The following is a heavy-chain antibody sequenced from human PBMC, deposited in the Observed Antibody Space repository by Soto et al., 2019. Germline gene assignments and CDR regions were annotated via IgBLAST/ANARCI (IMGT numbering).Heavy chain of an antibody. CDR3: ASGHDAYKVRY. V-gene: IGHV4-31*03. CDR1: GGSISSGGTGSY. D-gene: IGHD1-1*01. CDR2: IYYTGNT. Sequence: QVQLQESGPGLVKPSQTLSLTCTVSGGSISSGGTGSYWTWIRQLPGKGLEWIGYIYYTGNTYHNPSLKSRPTISIDTSENQFSLKLTSVTAADKAVYFCASGHDAYKVRYWGQGTLVTVSS. J-gene: IGHJ4*02.